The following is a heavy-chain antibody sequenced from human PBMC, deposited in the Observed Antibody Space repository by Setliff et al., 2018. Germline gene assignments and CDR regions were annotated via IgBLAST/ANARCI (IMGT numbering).Heavy chain of an antibody. CDR3: ARTCSGNGCYAGLES. CDR2: ILDDGVKK. V-gene: IGHV3-30*03. CDR1: GFTFSTYR. J-gene: IGHJ4*02. D-gene: IGHD2-15*01. Sequence: SLRLSCAASGFTFSTYRMHWVRQAPGKGLEWVAVILDDGVKKYHADSVKGRFTISSDNSKNTLYLQMNSLRPEDTAVYYCARTCSGNGCYAGLESWGQGTLVTVSS.